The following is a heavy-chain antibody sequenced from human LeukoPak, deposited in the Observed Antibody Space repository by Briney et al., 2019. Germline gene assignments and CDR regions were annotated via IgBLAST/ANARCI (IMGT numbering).Heavy chain of an antibody. CDR1: EFTFMSYA. Sequence: GGSLRLSCAASEFTFMSYAMSWVRQAPGKGLEWVSTISGSSTATYYADSVKGRFTISRDNSQNTLYLQMNSLRAEDTAVYYCAKEYTSGWYFLGYYNYYYMDVWGKGTTVSVS. CDR3: AKEYTSGWYFLGYYNYYYMDV. D-gene: IGHD6-19*01. J-gene: IGHJ6*03. V-gene: IGHV3-23*01. CDR2: ISGSSTAT.